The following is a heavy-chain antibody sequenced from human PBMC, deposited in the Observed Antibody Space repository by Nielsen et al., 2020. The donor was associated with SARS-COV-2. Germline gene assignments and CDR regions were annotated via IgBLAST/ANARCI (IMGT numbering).Heavy chain of an antibody. CDR2: IYYSGNT. CDR3: ARDRQGYNYYYGMDV. J-gene: IGHJ6*02. V-gene: IGHV4-30-4*01. CDR1: GGSISSHEYY. Sequence: SETLSLTCSVSGGSISSHEYYWSWIRQSPGRGLEWIGYIYYSGNTYYNPSLKSRVTISIDTSRNQFSLNLRSVTAADTALYFCARDRQGYNYYYGMDVWGQGATVSVSS.